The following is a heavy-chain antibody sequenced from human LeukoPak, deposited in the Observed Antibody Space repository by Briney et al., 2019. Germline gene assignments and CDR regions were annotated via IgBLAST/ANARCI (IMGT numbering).Heavy chain of an antibody. V-gene: IGHV3-74*01. CDR1: GFTLRTFW. D-gene: IGHD3-16*01. CDR3: ATSGRYAEDAFDI. J-gene: IGHJ3*02. CDR2: INSDGSIT. Sequence: GGSLRLSCAASGFTLRTFWMHWVRQAPGKGLVWVSRINSDGSITNYADSVKGRFTISRDNAKNTLYLRMNSLRGEDTAIYYCATSGRYAEDAFDIWGQGTMVTVSS.